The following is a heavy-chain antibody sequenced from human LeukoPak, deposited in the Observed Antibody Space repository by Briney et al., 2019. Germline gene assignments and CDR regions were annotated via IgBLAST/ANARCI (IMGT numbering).Heavy chain of an antibody. D-gene: IGHD6-13*01. Sequence: GGSLRLSCAASGFTFSSYAMSGVRQAPGKGLEWVSAISGSGGSTYYADSVKGRFTISRDNSKNTLYLQMNSLRAEDTAVYYCAKDIAAAGTGLGDYWGQGTLVSVSS. V-gene: IGHV3-23*01. CDR1: GFTFSSYA. CDR2: ISGSGGST. J-gene: IGHJ4*02. CDR3: AKDIAAAGTGLGDY.